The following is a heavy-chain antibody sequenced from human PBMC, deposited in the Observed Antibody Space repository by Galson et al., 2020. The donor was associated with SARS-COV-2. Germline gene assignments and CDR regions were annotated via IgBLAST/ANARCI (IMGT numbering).Heavy chain of an antibody. D-gene: IGHD3-10*01. Sequence: GGSLRLSCEGSGFIFSDYEMTWVRQAPGKGLEWVSYISDGSKSVYYADSVKGRFTVSRDNAKRSLYLQMNSLRAEDTAVYYCARGGTEVLWFRELFSYWGQGTLVTVSS. V-gene: IGHV3-48*03. CDR3: ARGGTEVLWFRELFSY. J-gene: IGHJ4*02. CDR1: GFIFSDYE. CDR2: ISDGSKSV.